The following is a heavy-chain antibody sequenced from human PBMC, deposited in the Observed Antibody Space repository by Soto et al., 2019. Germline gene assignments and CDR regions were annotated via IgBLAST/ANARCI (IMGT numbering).Heavy chain of an antibody. V-gene: IGHV3-53*01. CDR1: GFTVSSNY. Sequence: EVQLVESGGGLIQPGGSLRLSCAASGFTVSSNYMSWVRQAPGKGLEWVSVIYSGGSTYYADSVKGRVTITRDNTNNTLYLQMTRLMAEDTAVYYCASDRRDRGYSYGLDPWGQGTLVTVSS. D-gene: IGHD5-18*01. CDR2: IYSGGST. J-gene: IGHJ5*02. CDR3: ASDRRDRGYSYGLDP.